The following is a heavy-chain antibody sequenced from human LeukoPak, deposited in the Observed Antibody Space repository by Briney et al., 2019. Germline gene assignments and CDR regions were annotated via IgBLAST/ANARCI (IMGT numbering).Heavy chain of an antibody. V-gene: IGHV4-39*07. CDR2: IYHSGST. CDR1: GGSIISGSYY. D-gene: IGHD1-26*01. CDR3: ASHLGAVSPSWFDY. Sequence: SETLSLTCTVSGGSIISGSYYWGWIRQPPGEGLDWIGSIYHSGSTYYDPSLKSRVTISVDTSKNQFSLKLSSVTAADTAVYYCASHLGAVSPSWFDYWGQGTLVTVSS. J-gene: IGHJ4*02.